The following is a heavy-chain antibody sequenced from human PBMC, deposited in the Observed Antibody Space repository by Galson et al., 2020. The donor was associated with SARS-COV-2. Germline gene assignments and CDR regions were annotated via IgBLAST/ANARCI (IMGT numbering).Heavy chain of an antibody. Sequence: GGSLRLSCAASGFTFSSYGMHWVRQAPGKGLEWVAVIWYDGSNKYYADSVKGRFTISRDNSKNTLYLQMNSLRAEDTAVYYCAKDGGYSYGSDYYYYGMDVWAKGPRSPSP. D-gene: IGHD5-18*01. CDR3: AKDGGYSYGSDYYYYGMDV. CDR1: GFTFSSYG. V-gene: IGHV3-33*06. CDR2: IWYDGSNK. J-gene: IGHJ6*02.